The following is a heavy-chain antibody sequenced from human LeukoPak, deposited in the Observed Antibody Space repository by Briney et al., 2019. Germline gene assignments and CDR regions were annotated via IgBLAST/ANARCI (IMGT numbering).Heavy chain of an antibody. D-gene: IGHD2-2*01. CDR1: GFTFSSYA. CDR3: VKGLVVPAAGPDY. V-gene: IGHV3-64D*06. CDR2: ISSNGGST. J-gene: IGHJ4*02. Sequence: QSGGSLRLSCSASGFTFSSYAMHWVRQAPGKGLEYVSAISSNGGSTYYADSVKGRFTISRDNSKNTLYLQMSSLRAEDTAVCYCVKGLVVPAAGPDYWGQGTLVTVSS.